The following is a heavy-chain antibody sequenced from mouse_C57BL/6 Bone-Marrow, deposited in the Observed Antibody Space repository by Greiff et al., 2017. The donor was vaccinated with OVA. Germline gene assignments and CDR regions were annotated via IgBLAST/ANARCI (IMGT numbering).Heavy chain of an antibody. V-gene: IGHV1-15*01. CDR3: TTSYGSSFYWYFDV. CDR2: IDPETGGT. CDR1: GYTFTDYE. Sequence: VQLQQSGAELVRPGASVTLSCKASGYTFTDYEMHWVKQTPVHGLEWIGAIDPETGGTAYNQKFKGKAILTADKSSSTAYMELRSLTSEDSAVYYGTTSYGSSFYWYFDVWGTGTTVTVSS. D-gene: IGHD1-1*01. J-gene: IGHJ1*03.